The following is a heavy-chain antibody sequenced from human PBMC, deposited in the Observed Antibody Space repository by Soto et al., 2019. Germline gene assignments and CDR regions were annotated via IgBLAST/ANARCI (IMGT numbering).Heavy chain of an antibody. CDR2: INAGNGNT. V-gene: IGHV1-3*01. CDR3: ARSGASAPTYDILTGYYNRWDGWFDP. Sequence: ASVKVSCKASGYTFTSYAMHWVRQAPGQRLEWMGWINAGNGNTKYSQKFQGRVTITRDTSARTAYMELSSLRSEVTAVYYCARSGASAPTYDILTGYYNRWDGWFDPWGQGTLVTVSS. D-gene: IGHD3-9*01. J-gene: IGHJ5*02. CDR1: GYTFTSYA.